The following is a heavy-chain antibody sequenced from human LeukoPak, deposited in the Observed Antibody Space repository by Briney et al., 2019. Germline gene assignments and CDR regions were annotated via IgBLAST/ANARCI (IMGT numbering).Heavy chain of an antibody. Sequence: GGSLRLSCAASGFTFSSYSMNWVRQAPGKGLEWVSSISSSSSYIYYADSVKGRFTISRDNAKNSLYLQMNSLRAEDTAVYYCAGDAGDSSVPLYYYYMDVWGKGTTVTVSS. D-gene: IGHD3-22*01. V-gene: IGHV3-21*01. CDR1: GFTFSSYS. CDR3: AGDAGDSSVPLYYYYMDV. J-gene: IGHJ6*03. CDR2: ISSSSSYI.